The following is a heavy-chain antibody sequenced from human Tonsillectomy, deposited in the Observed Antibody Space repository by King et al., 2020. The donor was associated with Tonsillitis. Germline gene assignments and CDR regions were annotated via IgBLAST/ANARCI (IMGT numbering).Heavy chain of an antibody. Sequence: VQLVESGGGLVKPGGSLRLSCAASGFTFSSYSMNWVRQAPGKGLEWVSSISSSSSYKNYADSVKGRFTISRDNAKNSLYLQMNSLRAEDTAVYYCASVQGGSSSGWRSDYLGQGTQVTVCS. V-gene: IGHV3-21*01. CDR1: GFTFSSYS. J-gene: IGHJ4*02. CDR2: ISSSSSYK. D-gene: IGHD6-19*01. CDR3: ASVQGGSSSGWRSDY.